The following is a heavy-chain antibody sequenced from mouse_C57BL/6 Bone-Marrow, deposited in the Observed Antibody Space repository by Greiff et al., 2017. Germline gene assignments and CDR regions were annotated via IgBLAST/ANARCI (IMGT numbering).Heavy chain of an antibody. J-gene: IGHJ2*01. CDR1: GYTFTDYY. CDR3: ARDYYGSSWYFDY. CDR2: INPNNGGT. D-gene: IGHD1-1*01. Sequence: EVQLQQSGPELVKPGASVKISCNASGYTFTDYYMNWVKQSHGKSLEWIGDINPNNGGTSYNQKLKGKATLTVDKSSSTAYMELRSLTSEDSAVYYCARDYYGSSWYFDYWGQGTILTVSS. V-gene: IGHV1-26*01.